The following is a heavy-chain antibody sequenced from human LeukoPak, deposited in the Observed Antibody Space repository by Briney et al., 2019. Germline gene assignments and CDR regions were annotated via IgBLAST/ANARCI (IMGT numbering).Heavy chain of an antibody. CDR2: ISSSGTTI. CDR3: ARDRWGKYYFDY. Sequence: GGSLRLSCAASRFPFSDFYMSWIRQAPGKGLEWVSYISSSGTTIYYADSVKGRFTISRDNAKNSLYLQMNNLRAEDTAVYYCARDRWGKYYFDYWGLGTLVTVSS. J-gene: IGHJ4*02. D-gene: IGHD7-27*01. CDR1: RFPFSDFY. V-gene: IGHV3-11*01.